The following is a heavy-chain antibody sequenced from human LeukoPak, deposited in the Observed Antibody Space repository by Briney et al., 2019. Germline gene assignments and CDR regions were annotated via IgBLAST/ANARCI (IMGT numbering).Heavy chain of an antibody. CDR2: VIPIFGTA. CDR3: ARSVYDSSGYYRR. J-gene: IGHJ4*02. Sequence: SVKVSCKASGGTFSSYAISWVRQAPGQGLEWMGGVIPIFGTANYAQKFQGRVTMTRDTSTSTVYMELSSLRSEDTAVYYCARSVYDSSGYYRRWGQGTLVTVSS. CDR1: GGTFSSYA. V-gene: IGHV1-69*05. D-gene: IGHD3-22*01.